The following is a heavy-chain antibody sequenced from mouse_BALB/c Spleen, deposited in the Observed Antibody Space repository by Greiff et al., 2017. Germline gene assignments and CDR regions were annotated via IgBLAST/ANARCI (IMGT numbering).Heavy chain of an antibody. V-gene: IGHV2-9*02. D-gene: IGHD2-4*01. CDR3: AREGFDYDAWFAY. J-gene: IGHJ3*01. Sequence: QVQLKQSGPGLVAPSQSLSITCTVSGFSLTSYGVHWVRQPPGKGLEWLGVIWAGGSTNYNSALMSRLSISKDNSKSQVFLKMNSLQTDDTAMYYCAREGFDYDAWFAYWGQGTLVTVSA. CDR2: IWAGGST. CDR1: GFSLTSYG.